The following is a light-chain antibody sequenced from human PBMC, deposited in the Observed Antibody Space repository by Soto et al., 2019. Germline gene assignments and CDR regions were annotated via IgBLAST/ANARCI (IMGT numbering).Light chain of an antibody. Sequence: DIVMTQSPLSLPVTPGEPASISCRSSQSLLHSNGYNYLDWYLQKPGQSPRLLIYLGSHRASGVPDRFSGSASGTDFTLKITRVEAEDVGVYYCMQALQTPWTFGQGTKVDIK. CDR1: QSLLHSNGYNY. CDR2: LGS. CDR3: MQALQTPWT. J-gene: IGKJ1*01. V-gene: IGKV2-28*01.